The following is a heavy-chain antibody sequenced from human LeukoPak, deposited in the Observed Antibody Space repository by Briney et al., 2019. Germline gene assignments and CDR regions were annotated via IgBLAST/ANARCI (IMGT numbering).Heavy chain of an antibody. D-gene: IGHD3-10*01. CDR1: GDSIINYY. CDR2: IYYSGST. CDR3: ARHRGSGSPYFDY. J-gene: IGHJ4*02. V-gene: IGHV4-59*08. Sequence: SETLSLTCSVSGDSIINYYWSWIRQSPGKGLEWIGYIYYSGSTKYNPSLKSRVTISVDTSKNQFSLKLSSVTAADTAVYYCARHRGSGSPYFDYWGQGTLVTVSS.